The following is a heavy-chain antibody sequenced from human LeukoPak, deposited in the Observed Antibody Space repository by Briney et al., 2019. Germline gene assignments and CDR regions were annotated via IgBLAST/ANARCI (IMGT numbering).Heavy chain of an antibody. CDR3: TRGPTQQWLYYGMDV. J-gene: IGHJ6*02. V-gene: IGHV3-49*04. CDR2: IRSKTYGGTR. Sequence: GGSVSLFCTASGLIFGDRAVSWVRQARGKGREWVRFIRSKTYGGTREYAASVKGRFTISRDDSKSIAYLQMNSLKTEDTAVYYCTRGPTQQWLYYGMDVWGQGTTVTVSS. D-gene: IGHD5-18*01. CDR1: GLIFGDRA.